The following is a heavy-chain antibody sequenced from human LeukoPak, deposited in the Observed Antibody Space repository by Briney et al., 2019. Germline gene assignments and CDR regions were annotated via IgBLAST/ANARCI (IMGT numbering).Heavy chain of an antibody. CDR1: GFILSNSA. V-gene: IGHV3-23*01. Sequence: QSGGSLRLSCAASGFILSNSAMSWVRQAPGKGLEWVSLIIASSGSTFYADSVKGRFTISRDNSKNTLYLQMNSLRAEDTAVYYCAKGAYDYIEMGYFDYWGQGTLVTVSS. CDR2: IIASSGST. D-gene: IGHD5-12*01. CDR3: AKGAYDYIEMGYFDY. J-gene: IGHJ4*02.